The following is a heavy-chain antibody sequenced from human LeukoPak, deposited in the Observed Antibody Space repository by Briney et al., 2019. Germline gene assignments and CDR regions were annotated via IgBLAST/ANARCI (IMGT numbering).Heavy chain of an antibody. D-gene: IGHD3-22*01. CDR3: ARGDYYDGSGYIDY. V-gene: IGHV3-53*04. CDR2: IYSGGST. CDR1: GFTVSSNY. Sequence: GGSLRLSCAASGFTVSSNYMSWVRQAPGKGLEWVSVIYSGGSTYYADSVKGRFTISRHNSKNTLYLQMNSLRAEDTAVYYCARGDYYDGSGYIDYWGQGTLVTVSS. J-gene: IGHJ4*02.